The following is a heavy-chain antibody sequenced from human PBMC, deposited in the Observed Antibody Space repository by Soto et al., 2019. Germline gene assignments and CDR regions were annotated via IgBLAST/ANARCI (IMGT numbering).Heavy chain of an antibody. D-gene: IGHD1-26*01. J-gene: IGHJ6*02. Sequence: GASVKVSCKAYGGTFSSYAISWVRQAPGQGLEWMGGIIPIFGTANYAQKFQGRVTITADKSTSTAYMELSSLRSEDTAAYYCASSTRATNPYYYYYGMDVWGQGTTVTAP. CDR3: ASSTRATNPYYYYYGMDV. CDR1: GGTFSSYA. V-gene: IGHV1-69*06. CDR2: IIPIFGTA.